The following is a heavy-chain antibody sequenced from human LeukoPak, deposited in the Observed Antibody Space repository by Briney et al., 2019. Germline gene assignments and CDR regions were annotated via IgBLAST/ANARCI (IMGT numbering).Heavy chain of an antibody. D-gene: IGHD1-1*01. Sequence: SETLSLTCTVSGGSISSSNYYWGWIRQPPGKGLEWIGSIYYSGSTYYNPSLKSRVTISVDTSKNQFSLKLSSVTAADTAVYYCARDSHQTYSVENYYMDVWGKGTTVTISS. J-gene: IGHJ6*03. CDR3: ARDSHQTYSVENYYMDV. CDR1: GGSISSSNYY. CDR2: IYYSGST. V-gene: IGHV4-39*02.